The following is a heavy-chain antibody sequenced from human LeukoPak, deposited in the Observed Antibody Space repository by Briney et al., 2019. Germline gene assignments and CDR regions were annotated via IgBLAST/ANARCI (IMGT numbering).Heavy chain of an antibody. J-gene: IGHJ5*02. Sequence: SVKVSCKASGGTFSSYAISWVRQAPGQGLEWMGGIIPIFGTANYAQKFQGRVTITADESTSTAYMELSSLRSEDTAVYYCATDLPYYYDSSGSPWGQGTLVTVSS. CDR2: IIPIFGTA. V-gene: IGHV1-69*13. CDR1: GGTFSSYA. D-gene: IGHD3-22*01. CDR3: ATDLPYYYDSSGSP.